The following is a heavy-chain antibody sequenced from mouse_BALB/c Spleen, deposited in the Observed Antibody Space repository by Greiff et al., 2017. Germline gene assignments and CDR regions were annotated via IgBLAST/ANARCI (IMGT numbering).Heavy chain of an antibody. V-gene: IGHV1-77*01. CDR2: IYPGSGST. Sequence: VKLVESGPELVKPGASVKMSCKASGYTFTDYVISWVKQRTGQGLEWIGEIYPGSGSTYYNEKFKGKATLTADKSSNTAYMQLSSLTSEDSAVYFCARSDGNSYYYAMDYWGQGTSVTVSS. CDR1: GYTFTDYV. J-gene: IGHJ4*01. CDR3: ARSDGNSYYYAMDY. D-gene: IGHD2-1*01.